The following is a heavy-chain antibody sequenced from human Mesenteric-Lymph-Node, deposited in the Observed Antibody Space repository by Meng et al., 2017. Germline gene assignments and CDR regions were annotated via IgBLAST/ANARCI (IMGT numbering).Heavy chain of an antibody. D-gene: IGHD5-24*01. Sequence: GGSLRLSCAASGFTFSNYWMSWVRQAPGKGLEWAANIRKDGSDTYYVDSVKGRFTISRDNAKNSLYLQMNSLRAEDTAVYYCARDKVEDGYPSEYDYWGQGTLVTVSS. V-gene: IGHV3-7*01. CDR1: GFTFSNYW. CDR2: IRKDGSDT. CDR3: ARDKVEDGYPSEYDY. J-gene: IGHJ4*02.